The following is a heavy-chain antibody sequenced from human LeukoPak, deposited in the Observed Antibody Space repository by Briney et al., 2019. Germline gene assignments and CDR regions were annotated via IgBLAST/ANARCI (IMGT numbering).Heavy chain of an antibody. Sequence: SGPTLVNPTQALTLTCTFSGFSLGTSGVAVGWMRQPPGKALEWLGLIYWDDDKRYSPSLKSALTITKDTSKNQVVLTMTNMDPVDTATYYCAHRRDGYNSLDYWGQGTLVTVSS. CDR3: AHRRDGYNSLDY. J-gene: IGHJ4*02. D-gene: IGHD5-24*01. V-gene: IGHV2-5*02. CDR1: GFSLGTSGVA. CDR2: IYWDDDK.